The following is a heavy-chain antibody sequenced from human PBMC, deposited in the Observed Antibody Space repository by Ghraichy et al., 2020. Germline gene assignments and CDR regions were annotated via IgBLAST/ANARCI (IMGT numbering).Heavy chain of an antibody. Sequence: QTLSLTCTVSGGSIRSSYWSWIRQPPGKGLEWIGYIYYSGSTDYNPSLKSRVTISLDSSKNQFSLKLTSVTAADTAVYYCARDSGNYWGQGTLVTVSS. CDR1: GGSIRSSY. CDR2: IYYSGST. V-gene: IGHV4-59*01. CDR3: ARDSGNY. J-gene: IGHJ4*02.